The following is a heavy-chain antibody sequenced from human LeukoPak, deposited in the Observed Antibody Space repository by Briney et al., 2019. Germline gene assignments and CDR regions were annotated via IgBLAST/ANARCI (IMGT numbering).Heavy chain of an antibody. J-gene: IGHJ5*02. V-gene: IGHV4-61*01. CDR3: ARGVPTATARWFDP. Sequence: SETLSLTCIVSGGSFSSGNYYWSWIRQPPGKGPEWIGYIYSSGGTNYNPSLKSRVTISVDTSKNQFSLVVSSVTAADTALYYCARGVPTATARWFDPWGQGTLVTVSS. D-gene: IGHD2-21*02. CDR1: GGSFSSGNYY. CDR2: IYSSGGT.